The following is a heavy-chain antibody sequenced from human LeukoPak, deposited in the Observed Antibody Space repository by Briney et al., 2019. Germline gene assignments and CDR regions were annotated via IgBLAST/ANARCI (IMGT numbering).Heavy chain of an antibody. CDR3: ARGQALSYDYIWGSYRYTGFDY. D-gene: IGHD3-16*02. V-gene: IGHV4-34*01. CDR1: GGSFSGYY. CDR2: INHSGST. J-gene: IGHJ4*02. Sequence: SETLSLTCAVYGGSFSGYYWSWIRQPPGKGLEWIGEINHSGSTNYNPSLKSRVTISVDTSKNQFSLKLSSVTAADTAVYYCARGQALSYDYIWGSYRYTGFDYRGQGTLVTVSS.